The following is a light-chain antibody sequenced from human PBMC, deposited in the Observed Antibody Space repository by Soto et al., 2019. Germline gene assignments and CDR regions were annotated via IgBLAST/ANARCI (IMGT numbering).Light chain of an antibody. CDR2: GAS. Sequence: EIVLTQSPGSLSLSPRERATLSCRASQSVSSNHLAWYQQKPGQAPRLLIYGASRRATGIPDRFSGSGSGTDFTLTISRLEPEDFAVYYCQQYNNWPLTFGGGTKVEIK. CDR3: QQYNNWPLT. J-gene: IGKJ4*01. CDR1: QSVSSNH. V-gene: IGKV3-20*01.